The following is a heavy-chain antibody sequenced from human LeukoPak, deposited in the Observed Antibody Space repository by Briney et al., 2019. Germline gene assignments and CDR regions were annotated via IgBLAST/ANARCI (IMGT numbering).Heavy chain of an antibody. J-gene: IGHJ4*02. CDR3: ARSGSNYVSGNYYSY. CDR1: GGSISSYY. Sequence: KPSETLSLTCTVSGGSISSYYWSWIRQPPGKGLKWIGYISYIGSTNYNPSLKSRVTISVDTSKNQFSLKLSSLTAADTAVYYCARSGSNYVSGNYYSYWGQGTLVTVSS. CDR2: ISYIGST. V-gene: IGHV4-59*01. D-gene: IGHD3-10*01.